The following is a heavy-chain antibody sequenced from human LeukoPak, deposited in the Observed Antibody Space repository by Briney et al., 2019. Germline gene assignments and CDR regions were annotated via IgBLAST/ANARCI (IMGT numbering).Heavy chain of an antibody. CDR1: GGSFSGYY. J-gene: IGHJ6*02. D-gene: IGHD5-18*01. Sequence: SETLSLTCAVYGGSFSGYYWSWIRQPPGKGLEWSGEINHSGSTNYNPSLKSRVTISVDTSKNQFSLKLSSVTAAGTAVYYCAREALDTDMEYGMDVWGQGTTVTVSS. V-gene: IGHV4-34*01. CDR3: AREALDTDMEYGMDV. CDR2: INHSGST.